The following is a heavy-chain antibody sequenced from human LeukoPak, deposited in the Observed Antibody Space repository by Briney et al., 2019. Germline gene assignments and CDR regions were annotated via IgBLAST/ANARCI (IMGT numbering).Heavy chain of an antibody. CDR3: ARDAPYSSGWYGDGFDY. V-gene: IGHV3-74*01. D-gene: IGHD6-19*01. J-gene: IGHJ4*02. CDR1: GFTFSSYW. Sequence: PGGSLRLSCAASGFTFSSYWMHWVRHAPGKGLVWVSRINSDGSSTIYADSVKGRFTISRDNAKNTLYLQMNSLRAEDTALYYCARDAPYSSGWYGDGFDYWGQGTLVTVSS. CDR2: INSDGSST.